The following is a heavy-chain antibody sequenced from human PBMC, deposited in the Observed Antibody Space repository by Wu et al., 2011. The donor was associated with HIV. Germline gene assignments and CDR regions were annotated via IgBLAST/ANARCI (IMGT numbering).Heavy chain of an antibody. D-gene: IGHD2-2*01. V-gene: IGHV3-30*02. CDR1: GFTFSSYG. J-gene: IGHJ4*01. CDR3: AKDRPHCSSTSCMGDY. CDR2: IRYDGNNE. Sequence: RLSCAASGFTFSSYGMHWVRQAPGKGLEWVAFIRYDGNNEYYADSVKGRFTISRDNSKNTLYLQMNSLRAEDTAVYYCAKDRPHCSSTSCMGDYWGQERWSPSPQ.